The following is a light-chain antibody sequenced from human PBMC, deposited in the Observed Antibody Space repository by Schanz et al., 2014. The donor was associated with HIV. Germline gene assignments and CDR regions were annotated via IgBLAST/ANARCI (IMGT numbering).Light chain of an antibody. CDR1: QDISSY. V-gene: IGKV1-27*01. CDR2: AAS. CDR3: QKYNSALIT. J-gene: IGKJ5*01. Sequence: DIQLTQSPSSLSASVGDRVTITCRASQDISSYLAWYQQKPGKVPKLLIYAASTLQSGVPSRFSGSGSGTDFTLTISSLQPEDVATYYCQKYNSALITFGQGTRLEIK.